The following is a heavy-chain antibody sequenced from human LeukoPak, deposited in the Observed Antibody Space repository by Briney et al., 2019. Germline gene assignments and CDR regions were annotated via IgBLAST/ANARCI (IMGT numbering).Heavy chain of an antibody. V-gene: IGHV3-30*18. CDR2: ISYDGSNK. CDR1: GFTFSSYG. Sequence: PGGSLRLSCAASGFTFSSYGMPWVRQAPGKGPERVAVISYDGSNKYYADSVKGRFTISRDNSKNTLYLQMNSLRAEDTAVYYCAKGVRYYYDSSGLDYWGQGTLVTVSS. J-gene: IGHJ4*02. CDR3: AKGVRYYYDSSGLDY. D-gene: IGHD3-22*01.